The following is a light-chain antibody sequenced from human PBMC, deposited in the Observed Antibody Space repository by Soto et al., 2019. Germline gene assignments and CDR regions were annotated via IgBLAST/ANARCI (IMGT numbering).Light chain of an antibody. V-gene: IGKV1-5*03. Sequence: DIQMTQSPSTLSASIGDRVTNTCRASQSISTWLAWYQQKSGKAPKLLIYKASTLESGVPSRFSGSGSGTDFTLTISSLQPDDLATYYCQQYNVFPITFGQGTRLEIK. CDR1: QSISTW. J-gene: IGKJ5*01. CDR3: QQYNVFPIT. CDR2: KAS.